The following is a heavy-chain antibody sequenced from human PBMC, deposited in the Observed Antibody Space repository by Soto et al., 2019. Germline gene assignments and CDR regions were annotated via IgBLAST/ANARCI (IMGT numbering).Heavy chain of an antibody. CDR2: ISAYNNNA. J-gene: IGHJ6*02. CDR3: ARDSNPFGVVIRSPEKQKYGMDV. V-gene: IGHV1-18*01. D-gene: IGHD3-3*01. Sequence: ASVKVTCKASNYPFTSYGFAWVRQAPGHGLQWLGRISAYNNNADYAQEFQGRITMTTDTSTRTAVMELSSLTSDDTGVYYCARDSNPFGVVIRSPEKQKYGMDVWGQGTTVTVSS. CDR1: NYPFTSYG.